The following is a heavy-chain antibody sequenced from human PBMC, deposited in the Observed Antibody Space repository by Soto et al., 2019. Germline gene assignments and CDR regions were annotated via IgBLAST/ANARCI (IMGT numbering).Heavy chain of an antibody. CDR2: IGPYDGRT. V-gene: IGHV1-46*01. D-gene: IGHD6-25*01. Sequence: QVQLVQSGAEVKKPGASVKVSCTASGFTFTNYFFHWVRQAPRQGLEWMGIIGPYDGRTNYVQRLQGRVTMTSESSTSTVYIEQSSLRSEDTDVYYCARGDGRGSSGFYCYYGMYVWGHGTTVNVSS. CDR3: ARGDGRGSSGFYCYYGMYV. CDR1: GFTFTNYF. J-gene: IGHJ6*02.